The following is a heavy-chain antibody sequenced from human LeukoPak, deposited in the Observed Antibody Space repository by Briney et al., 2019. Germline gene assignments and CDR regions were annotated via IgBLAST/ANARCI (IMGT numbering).Heavy chain of an antibody. D-gene: IGHD2-2*01. CDR1: GYTLTELS. V-gene: IGHV1-24*01. CDR2: FDPEDGET. CDR3: ARDQGVVVPAATSYYYMDV. Sequence: ASVKVSCKVSGYTLTELSMHWVRQAPGRGLEWMGGFDPEDGETIYAQKFQGRVTMTEDTSTDTAYMELSSLRSEDTAVYYCARDQGVVVPAATSYYYMDVWGKGTTVTVSS. J-gene: IGHJ6*03.